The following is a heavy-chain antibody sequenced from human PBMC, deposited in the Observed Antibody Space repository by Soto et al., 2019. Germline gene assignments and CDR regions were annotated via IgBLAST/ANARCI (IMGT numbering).Heavy chain of an antibody. V-gene: IGHV3-48*04. Sequence: EVPLVESGGGLVQRGGSVRLSCAASGFSLSIYSINWVRQAPRKGLEWVSYISGTSNSIYYADSVKGRFTISRDNTRNSVFLXXNSLXXXXXXXXXXXXXXXXXXXXDVXGQGTTVTVSS. CDR3: XXXXXXXXXXDV. CDR1: GFSLSIYS. J-gene: IGHJ6*02. CDR2: ISGTSNSI.